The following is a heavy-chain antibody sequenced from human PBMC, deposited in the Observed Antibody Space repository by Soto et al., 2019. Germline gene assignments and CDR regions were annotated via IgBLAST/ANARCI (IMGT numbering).Heavy chain of an antibody. J-gene: IGHJ6*02. CDR2: INAGNGNT. Sequence: ASVKVSCKSSGYTFTSYAMHWVRQAPGQRLEWMGWINAGNGNTKYSQKFQGRVTITRDTSPSTAYMELSSMRSEDTAVYYCARGAPTTGTTGPYYYGMDVWGQGTTVTVSS. CDR3: ARGAPTTGTTGPYYYGMDV. CDR1: GYTFTSYA. D-gene: IGHD1-1*01. V-gene: IGHV1-3*01.